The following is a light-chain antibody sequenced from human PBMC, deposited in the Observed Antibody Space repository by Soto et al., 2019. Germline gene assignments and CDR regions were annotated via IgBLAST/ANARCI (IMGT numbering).Light chain of an antibody. CDR1: SSDVGGYNY. CDR3: SSYAGSNNYV. J-gene: IGLJ1*01. Sequence: QSALTQPPSASGSPGQSVTISCIGTSSDVGGYNYVSWYQQDPGKAPKLIIYEVSQRPSGVPDRFSGSKSGNTASLTVSGLQAEDEADYYCSSYAGSNNYVFGSGTKVTVL. CDR2: EVS. V-gene: IGLV2-8*01.